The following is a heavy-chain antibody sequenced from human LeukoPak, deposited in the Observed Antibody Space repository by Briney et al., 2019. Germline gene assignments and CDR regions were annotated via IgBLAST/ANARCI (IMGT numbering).Heavy chain of an antibody. Sequence: ASVKVSCKASGYTFTSYGISWVRQAPGQGLEWMGGIIPIFGTANYAQKFQGRVTITADKSTSTAYMELSSLRSEDTAVYYCARVRKIYDSSGYYYTHDYWGQGTLVTVSS. J-gene: IGHJ4*02. D-gene: IGHD3-22*01. V-gene: IGHV1-69*06. CDR1: GYTFTSYG. CDR3: ARVRKIYDSSGYYYTHDY. CDR2: IIPIFGTA.